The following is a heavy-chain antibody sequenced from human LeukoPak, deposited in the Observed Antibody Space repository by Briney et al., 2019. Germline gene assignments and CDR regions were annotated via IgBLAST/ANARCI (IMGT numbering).Heavy chain of an antibody. J-gene: IGHJ6*02. CDR3: ARAAYYDILTGDYYGMDV. CDR2: INPNSGGT. CDR1: GYTFTGYY. V-gene: IGHV1-2*02. D-gene: IGHD3-9*01. Sequence: GASVKVSCKASGYTFTGYYMHWVRPAPGQGLEWMGWINPNSGGTNYAQKFQGRVTMTRDTSISTAYMELSRLRSDDTAVYYCARAAYYDILTGDYYGMDVWGQGTTVTVSS.